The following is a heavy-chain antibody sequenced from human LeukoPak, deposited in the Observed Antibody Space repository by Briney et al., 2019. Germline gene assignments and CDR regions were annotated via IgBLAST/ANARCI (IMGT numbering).Heavy chain of an antibody. D-gene: IGHD1-1*01. V-gene: IGHV3-23*01. J-gene: IGHJ4*02. CDR1: GLTINTYA. Sequence: PGGSRRLSCATSGLTINTYAMKWVREAPGERLEWVSTISGSGDNTYYADSVKGRFTISRDNSKNTLYLQMNSLRAEDTAVYYCAKVPGDFDYWGQGTLVTVSS. CDR2: ISGSGDNT. CDR3: AKVPGDFDY.